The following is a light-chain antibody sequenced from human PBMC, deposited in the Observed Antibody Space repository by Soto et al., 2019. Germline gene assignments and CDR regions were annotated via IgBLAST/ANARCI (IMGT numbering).Light chain of an antibody. Sequence: DIQMTQSPSSLSASVGDRVTITCRASQSSSSYLNWYQQKPGKAPKLLIYAASSLQSGVPSRFSGSGSGTDFTLTISSLQPEDFATYYCQPSYSTPYTFGQGTKLEIK. CDR1: QSSSSY. J-gene: IGKJ2*01. CDR3: QPSYSTPYT. CDR2: AAS. V-gene: IGKV1-39*01.